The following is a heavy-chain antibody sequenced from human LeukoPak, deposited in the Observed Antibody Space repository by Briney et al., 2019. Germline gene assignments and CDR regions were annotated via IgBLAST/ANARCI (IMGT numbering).Heavy chain of an antibody. CDR3: ARETSGSYWFDP. Sequence: ASVKVSCKASGHTFTSYYIHWVRQAPGQGLEWMGVINASAGRTSYAQKFQGRVTMTRDMSTSTVHMELSSLRSEDTAVYYCARETSGSYWFDPWGQGTLVTVSP. D-gene: IGHD1-26*01. J-gene: IGHJ5*02. V-gene: IGHV1-46*01. CDR2: INASAGRT. CDR1: GHTFTSYY.